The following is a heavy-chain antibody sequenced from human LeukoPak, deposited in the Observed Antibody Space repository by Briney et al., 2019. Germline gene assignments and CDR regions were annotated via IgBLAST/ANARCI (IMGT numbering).Heavy chain of an antibody. CDR2: IYNSGST. J-gene: IGHJ4*02. Sequence: KASETLSLTCTVSGGSISIYYWSWVRQPPGKGLEWIGYIYNSGSTTYNPSLKSRATISVDTSKNQFSLKLTSMTAADTAFYYCVRDRELHYWGQGILVTVSS. V-gene: IGHV4-59*01. CDR3: VRDRELHY. D-gene: IGHD1-7*01. CDR1: GGSISIYY.